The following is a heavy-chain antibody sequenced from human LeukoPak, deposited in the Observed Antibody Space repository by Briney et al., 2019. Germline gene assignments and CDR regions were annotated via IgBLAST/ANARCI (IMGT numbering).Heavy chain of an antibody. V-gene: IGHV4-59*01. J-gene: IGHJ3*02. CDR3: ARDPFKGIAAAGTEAFDI. D-gene: IGHD6-13*01. CDR1: GGSISSYY. CDR2: IYYSGST. Sequence: SETLSLTCTVSGGSISSYYWSWIRQPPGKGLEWIGYIYYSGSTNYNPSLKSRVTISVDTSKNQFSLKLSPVTAADTAVYYCARDPFKGIAAAGTEAFDIWGQGTMVTVSS.